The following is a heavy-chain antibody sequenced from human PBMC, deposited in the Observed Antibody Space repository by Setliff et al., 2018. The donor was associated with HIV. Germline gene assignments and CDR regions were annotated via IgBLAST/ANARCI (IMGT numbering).Heavy chain of an antibody. CDR2: ISYSGST. Sequence: SETLSLTCTVSGDSISSGNYYWGWIRQSPGKGLEWIGSISYSGSTSYNPSLSSRLTISVDTSKNQVSLRLSSVTAADTGVYYCARHRDPPGTSWIFYYYYMDLWGGGTTVTVSS. CDR1: GDSISSGNYY. D-gene: IGHD2-2*01. V-gene: IGHV4-39*01. J-gene: IGHJ6*03. CDR3: ARHRDPPGTSWIFYYYYMDL.